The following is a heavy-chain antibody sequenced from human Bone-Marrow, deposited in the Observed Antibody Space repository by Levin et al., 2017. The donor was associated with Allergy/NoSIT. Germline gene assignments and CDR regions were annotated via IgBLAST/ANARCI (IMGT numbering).Heavy chain of an antibody. CDR2: ISYDGSYK. Sequence: GESLKISCAASGFTFSSYGIHWVRQAPGKGLEWVAVISYDGSYKNYGDSVKGRFTISRDNSKNTLYLQMNSLRGEDTAVYYCAKGSGKYYYYYMDVWGKGTTVTVSS. CDR3: AKGSGKYYYYYMDV. D-gene: IGHD3-10*01. J-gene: IGHJ6*03. V-gene: IGHV3-30*18. CDR1: GFTFSSYG.